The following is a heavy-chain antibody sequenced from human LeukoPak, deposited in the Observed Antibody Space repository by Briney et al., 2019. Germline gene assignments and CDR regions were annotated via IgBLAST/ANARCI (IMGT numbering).Heavy chain of an antibody. CDR2: IRYDGSNK. D-gene: IGHD3-16*01. Sequence: GGSLRLSCAASGFTFSSYGMHWVRQAPGKGLEWVAVIRYDGSNKYYADSVKGRFTISRDNSKNTLYLQMNSLRAEDTAVYYCAKDPHRGFDYWGQGTLVTVSS. CDR1: GFTFSSYG. V-gene: IGHV3-30*02. CDR3: AKDPHRGFDY. J-gene: IGHJ4*02.